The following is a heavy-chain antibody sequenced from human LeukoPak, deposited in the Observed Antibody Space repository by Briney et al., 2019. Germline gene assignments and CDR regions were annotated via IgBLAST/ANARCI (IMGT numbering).Heavy chain of an antibody. V-gene: IGHV3-21*01. CDR1: GFPLSAYS. CDR2: ISSTTNYI. CDR3: ARVGYCISSTCRNYFDY. D-gene: IGHD2-2*01. Sequence: GGSLRLSCAASGFPLSAYSMNWVRQAPGKGLEWVSSISSTTNYIYYADSAKGRFTISRDNAKNSLYLQMNSLRAEDTAVYYCARVGYCISSTCRNYFDYWGQGTLVTVSS. J-gene: IGHJ4*02.